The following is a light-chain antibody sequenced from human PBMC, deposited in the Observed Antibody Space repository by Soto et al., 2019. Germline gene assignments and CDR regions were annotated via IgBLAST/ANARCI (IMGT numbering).Light chain of an antibody. CDR3: GTWDSCRSAVV. CDR2: DNN. CDR1: SSNIGNNY. Sequence: QSVLTQPPSVSAAPGQKVTISCSGSSSNIGNNYVSWYQQLPGTAPKLLIYDNNKRPSGIPDRFSGSKSGTSATLGITGLQTGDEAEYYGGTWDSCRSAVVFGGGTKLPVL. V-gene: IGLV1-51*01. J-gene: IGLJ2*01.